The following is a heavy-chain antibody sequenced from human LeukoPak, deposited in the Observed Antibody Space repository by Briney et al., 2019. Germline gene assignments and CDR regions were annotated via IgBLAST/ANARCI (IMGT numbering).Heavy chain of an antibody. J-gene: IGHJ4*02. CDR1: GYSISSGYY. V-gene: IGHV4-38-2*01. D-gene: IGHD6-19*01. Sequence: SETLSLTCAVSGYSISSGYYWGWIRQPPGKGLEWIGSIYHSGSTYYNPSLKSRVTISVDTSKNQFSLKLSSVTAADTGVYYCASPGYSSGWYDYWGQGTLVTVSS. CDR3: ASPGYSSGWYDY. CDR2: IYHSGST.